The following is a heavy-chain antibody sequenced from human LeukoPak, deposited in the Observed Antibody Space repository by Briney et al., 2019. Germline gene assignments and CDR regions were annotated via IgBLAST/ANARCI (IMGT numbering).Heavy chain of an antibody. CDR2: IYYSGST. D-gene: IGHD3-10*01. J-gene: IGHJ6*03. CDR1: GGSIRSYY. V-gene: IGHV4-59*01. Sequence: SETLSLTCTVSGGSIRSYYWSWIRQPPGKGLEWIGYIYYSGSTNYNPSLKSRVTISVDKSKNQFSLKLSSVTAADTAVYYCAREGTDQYYYYYMDVWGKGTTVTVSS. CDR3: AREGTDQYYYYYMDV.